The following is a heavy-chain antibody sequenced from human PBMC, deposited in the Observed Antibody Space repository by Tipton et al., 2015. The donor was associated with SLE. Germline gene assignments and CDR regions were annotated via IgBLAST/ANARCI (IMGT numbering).Heavy chain of an antibody. CDR3: ARQWVGATLGWFDP. CDR1: GGSFSGYD. Sequence: TLSLTCAVYGGSFSGYDWSWIRQPPGKGLEWIGEINHSGSTNYNPSLKSRVTISVDTSKNQFSLKLSSVTAADTAVYYCARQWVGATLGWFDPWGQGTLVTISS. CDR2: INHSGST. V-gene: IGHV4-34*01. D-gene: IGHD1-26*01. J-gene: IGHJ5*02.